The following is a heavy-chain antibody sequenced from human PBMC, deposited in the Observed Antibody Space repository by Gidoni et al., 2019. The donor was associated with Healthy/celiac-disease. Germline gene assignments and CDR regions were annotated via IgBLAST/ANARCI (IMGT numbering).Heavy chain of an antibody. J-gene: IGHJ4*02. V-gene: IGHV1-18*04. CDR3: ARDRPFYDFWSDLDY. CDR1: GYTFTSYG. Sequence: QVQLVQSGAEVKKPGASVKVSCKASGYTFTSYGISWVRQAPGQGLEWMGWVSAYNGNTNYAQKLQGRVTMTTDTSTSTAYMELRSLRSDDTAVYYCARDRPFYDFWSDLDYWGQGTLVTVSS. D-gene: IGHD3-3*01. CDR2: VSAYNGNT.